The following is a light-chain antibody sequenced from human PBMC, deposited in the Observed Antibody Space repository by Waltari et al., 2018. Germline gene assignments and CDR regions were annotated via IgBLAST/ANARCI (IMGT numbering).Light chain of an antibody. CDR3: QHLNSYPVT. V-gene: IGKV1-9*01. CDR1: QGISSY. Sequence: DIQLTQSPSFLSASVGDRVPITCRASQGISSYLAWNQQKPGKAPKLLIYTASTLQSGVPSRFSGSGSGTEFTLTISSLQPEDFATYYCQHLNSYPVTFGQGTKLEIK. CDR2: TAS. J-gene: IGKJ2*01.